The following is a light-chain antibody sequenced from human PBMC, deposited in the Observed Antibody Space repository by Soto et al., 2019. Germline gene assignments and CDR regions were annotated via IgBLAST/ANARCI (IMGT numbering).Light chain of an antibody. CDR3: EKYHTSST. CDR2: KAS. CDR1: QTISSF. J-gene: IGKJ5*01. Sequence: DIQMTQSPSTLSGSIGDRVTITCRASQTISSFLAWYQQKPGKAPNLLVYKASTLKIGVTSRFSGSASGTEFTITICRLQPDDFATYYCEKYHTSSTFCQGTRLEVK. V-gene: IGKV1-5*03.